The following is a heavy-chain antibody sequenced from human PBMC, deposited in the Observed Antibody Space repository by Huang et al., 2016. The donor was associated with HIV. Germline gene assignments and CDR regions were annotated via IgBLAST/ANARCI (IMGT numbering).Heavy chain of an antibody. CDR2: ISNDGSNT. CDR1: GFPFNNHA. CDR3: ARAKDTWDAYDI. D-gene: IGHD5-18*01. J-gene: IGHJ3*02. Sequence: QVQLVESGGGVVQPGRSLRLSCAASGFPFNNHAMHWVRQAPCKGLDWVAVISNDGSNTYYAASVKGRFTISRDSSKSILFLHMTSLRTEDTAVYYCARAKDTWDAYDIWGQGTMVIVSS. V-gene: IGHV3-30-3*01.